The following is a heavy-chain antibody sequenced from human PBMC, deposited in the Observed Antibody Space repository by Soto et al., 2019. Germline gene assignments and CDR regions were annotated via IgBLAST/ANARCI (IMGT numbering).Heavy chain of an antibody. D-gene: IGHD3-3*01. CDR3: AKMYDFWSGLDY. CDR2: ISASGGST. V-gene: IGHV3-23*01. CDR1: GLTFSRHA. Sequence: PGGSLRLSCAASGLTFSRHAMSWVRQAPGKGMEWVAAISASGGSTYYADPVRGRFTISRDTSKNMLYLQMNSLRAEDTAAYHCAKMYDFWSGLDYWGQGTLVTVSS. J-gene: IGHJ4*02.